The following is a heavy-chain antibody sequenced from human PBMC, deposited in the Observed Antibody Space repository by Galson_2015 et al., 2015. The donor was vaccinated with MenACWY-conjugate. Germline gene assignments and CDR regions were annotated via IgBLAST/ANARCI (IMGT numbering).Heavy chain of an antibody. Sequence: SLRLSCAASGFSFSDFYMTWIRQAPGRGLEWIAYISSSGSYTKYGDSVKGRFSISRDNVNNSLFLQMDSLKTEDTAVYYCVRSDHGDFAFFRHWGQGTVVTVSS. D-gene: IGHD3-10*01. CDR1: GFSFSDFY. CDR3: VRSDHGDFAFFRH. J-gene: IGHJ4*02. V-gene: IGHV3-11*06. CDR2: ISSSGSYT.